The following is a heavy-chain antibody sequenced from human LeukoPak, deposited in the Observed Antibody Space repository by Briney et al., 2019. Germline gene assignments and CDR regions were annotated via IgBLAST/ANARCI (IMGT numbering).Heavy chain of an antibody. CDR2: INTNTGNP. D-gene: IGHD2-2*01. J-gene: IGHJ6*03. CDR3: ARGIGVPAAIRSYYYYMDV. Sequence: ASVKVSCKTSGYTFTNYYMHWVRQAPGQGLEWMGWINTNTGNPTYAQGFTGRFVFSLDTSVSTAYLQISSLKAEDTAVYYCARGIGVPAAIRSYYYYMDVWGKGTTVTVSS. V-gene: IGHV7-4-1*02. CDR1: GYTFTNYY.